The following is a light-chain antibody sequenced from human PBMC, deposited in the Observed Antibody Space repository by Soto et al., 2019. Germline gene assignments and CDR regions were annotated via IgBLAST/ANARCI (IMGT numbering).Light chain of an antibody. CDR3: QTWGTDIVV. Sequence: QSVVTQSPSASASLGASVKLTCTLSSGHSTYAIAWHQQQPEKGPRYLMKLNSDGRHYKGDGISDRFSGSSSGAERYLTISSLQSEDEADYYCQTWGTDIVVFGGGTKLTVL. V-gene: IGLV4-69*01. J-gene: IGLJ2*01. CDR1: SGHSTYA. CDR2: LNSDGRH.